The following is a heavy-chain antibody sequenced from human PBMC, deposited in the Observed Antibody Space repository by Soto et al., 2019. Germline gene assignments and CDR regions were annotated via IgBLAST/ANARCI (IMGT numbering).Heavy chain of an antibody. CDR2: ISWNSGSI. Sequence: PGGSLRLSCAASGFTFDDYAMHWVRQAPGKGLEWVSGISWNSGSIGYADSVKGRFTISRDNAKNSLYLQMNSLRAEDTALYYCAKVAISYYYYGMDVWGQGTTVTVSS. J-gene: IGHJ6*02. CDR1: GFTFDDYA. CDR3: AKVAISYYYYGMDV. V-gene: IGHV3-9*01. D-gene: IGHD5-12*01.